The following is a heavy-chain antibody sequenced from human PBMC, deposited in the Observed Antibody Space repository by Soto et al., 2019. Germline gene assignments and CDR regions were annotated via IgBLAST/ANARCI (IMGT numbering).Heavy chain of an antibody. D-gene: IGHD3-22*01. V-gene: IGHV3-30*03. Sequence: PGGSLRLSCEVSGFTFSAYGMHWVRQAPGKGLEWVAAISHDGTNKNYGDSVKGRFTISRDNAKNSLYLQMNSLRAGDTAVYYCARATMIAHLDVWGQGTTVTVSS. CDR2: ISHDGTNK. CDR3: ARATMIAHLDV. J-gene: IGHJ6*02. CDR1: GFTFSAYG.